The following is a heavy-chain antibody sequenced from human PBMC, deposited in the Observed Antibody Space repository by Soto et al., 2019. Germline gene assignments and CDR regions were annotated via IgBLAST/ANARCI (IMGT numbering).Heavy chain of an antibody. D-gene: IGHD4-17*01. J-gene: IGHJ5*02. V-gene: IGHV6-1*01. CDR1: GDSVSTNGAA. CDR2: TYYRSKWYN. CDR3: SRDKHDYFNRGIGFDT. Sequence: SQTLSLTCAISGDSVSTNGAAWNWIRQSPSRGLEWLGRTYYRSKWYNDYAVSVKSRITINPDTSKSKFSLQLNSVTPEDTAVYYCSRDKHDYFNRGIGFDTWGQGILVTVSS.